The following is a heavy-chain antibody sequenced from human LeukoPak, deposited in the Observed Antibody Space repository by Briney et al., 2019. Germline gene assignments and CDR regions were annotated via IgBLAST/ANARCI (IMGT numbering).Heavy chain of an antibody. CDR3: ASPPPGASPGQFDY. Sequence: SVKVSCKASGGTFSSYAISWVRQAPGQGPEWMGGIIPIFGTANYAQKFQGRVTITADESTSTAYMELSSLRSEDTAVYYCASPPPGASPGQFDYWGQGTLVTVSS. D-gene: IGHD1-14*01. CDR2: IIPIFGTA. J-gene: IGHJ4*02. V-gene: IGHV1-69*13. CDR1: GGTFSSYA.